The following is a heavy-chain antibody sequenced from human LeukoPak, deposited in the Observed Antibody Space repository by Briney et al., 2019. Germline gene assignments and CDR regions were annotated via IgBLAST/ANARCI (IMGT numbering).Heavy chain of an antibody. CDR3: ARDQGGYSYGYSDY. CDR2: INPNSGGT. J-gene: IGHJ4*02. D-gene: IGHD5-18*01. Sequence: ASVKVSCKASGYTFTGYYMHWVRQAPGQGLEWMGWINPNSGGTNYAQKFRGRVTMTRDTSISTAYMELSRLRADDTAVYYCARDQGGYSYGYSDYWGQGTLVTVSS. V-gene: IGHV1-2*02. CDR1: GYTFTGYY.